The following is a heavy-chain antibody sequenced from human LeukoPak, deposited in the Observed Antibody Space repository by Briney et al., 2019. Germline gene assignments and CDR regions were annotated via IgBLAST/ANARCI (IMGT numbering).Heavy chain of an antibody. CDR3: AHGGDHSGYYYYGMDV. Sequence: GGSLRLSCAASGFTFSDYYMSWIRQAPGKGLEWVSYISSSGSTIYYADSVKGRFTISRDNAKNSLYLQMNSLRAEDTAVYYCAHGGDHSGYYYYGMDVWGQGTTVTVSS. V-gene: IGHV3-11*01. CDR2: ISSSGSTI. CDR1: GFTFSDYY. D-gene: IGHD2-21*02. J-gene: IGHJ6*02.